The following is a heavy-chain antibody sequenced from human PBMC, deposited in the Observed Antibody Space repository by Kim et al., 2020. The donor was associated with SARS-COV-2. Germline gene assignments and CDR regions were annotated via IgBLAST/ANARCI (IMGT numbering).Heavy chain of an antibody. D-gene: IGHD2-8*01. V-gene: IGHV4-34*01. Sequence: SETLSLTCAVYGGSFSGYYWSWIRQPPGKGLEWIGEINHSGSTNYNPSLKSRVTISVDTSKNQFSLKLSSVTAADTAVYYCARAGYCTNGVCSFWWFGELYFDYWGQGTLVTVSS. CDR3: ARAGYCTNGVCSFWWFGELYFDY. CDR1: GGSFSGYY. J-gene: IGHJ4*02. CDR2: INHSGST.